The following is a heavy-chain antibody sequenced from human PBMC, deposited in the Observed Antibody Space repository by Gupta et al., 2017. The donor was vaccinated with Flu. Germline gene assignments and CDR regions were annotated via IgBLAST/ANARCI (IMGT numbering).Heavy chain of an antibody. CDR2: ISYDGSNK. Sequence: QVQLVESGGGVVQPGRSLRLSCAASGFTFSSYGMHWVRQAPVKGLEWVAVISYDGSNKYYADSVKGRFTISRDNSKNTLYLQMNSLRAEDTAVYYCAKDIVVVTAGRGLYYYGMDVWGQGTTVTVSS. J-gene: IGHJ6*02. V-gene: IGHV3-30*18. D-gene: IGHD2-21*02. CDR3: AKDIVVVTAGRGLYYYGMDV. CDR1: GFTFSSYG.